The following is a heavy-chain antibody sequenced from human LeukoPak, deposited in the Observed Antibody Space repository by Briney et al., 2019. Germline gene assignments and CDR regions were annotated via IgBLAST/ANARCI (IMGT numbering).Heavy chain of an antibody. D-gene: IGHD3-10*01. J-gene: IGHJ4*02. V-gene: IGHV1-18*01. CDR1: GYTFTSCG. CDR3: ATGSGSLGY. CDR2: NSAYNGNT. Sequence: ASVTVSCKASGYTFTSCGISGVRPARGQGLEWMGWNSAYNGNTNYAQKLQGRVTMTTDTSTSTAYMELRSLRSDDTAVYYCATGSGSLGYWGQGTLVTVSS.